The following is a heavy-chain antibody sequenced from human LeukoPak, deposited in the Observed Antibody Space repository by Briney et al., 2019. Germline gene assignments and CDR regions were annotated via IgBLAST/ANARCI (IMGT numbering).Heavy chain of an antibody. V-gene: IGHV1-2*02. CDR3: ARGGTGMAYWYFDL. J-gene: IGHJ2*01. CDR1: GYSFTGYY. D-gene: IGHD5-18*01. Sequence: ASVKVSCTASGYSFTGYYMHWVRQAPGQGLEWMGWINPNSGGTNYAQKFQGRVTMTRDTSISTAYMELSRLRSDDTAVYYCARGGTGMAYWYFDLWGRGTLVTVSS. CDR2: INPNSGGT.